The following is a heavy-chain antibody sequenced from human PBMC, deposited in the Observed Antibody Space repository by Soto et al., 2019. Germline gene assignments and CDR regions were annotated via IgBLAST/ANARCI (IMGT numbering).Heavy chain of an antibody. Sequence: EVQLVESGGGLVQPGGSLRLSCAASGFTFSLYSMSWVRQAPGKGLEWVSYISRSSTGIHYADSVKGRFTISRDDATNSMHLQMKSLRDGDTGVYYCARAVTWGLDVWGQGTTVSISS. D-gene: IGHD3-10*01. CDR2: ISRSSTGI. J-gene: IGHJ6*02. V-gene: IGHV3-48*02. CDR1: GFTFSLYS. CDR3: ARAVTWGLDV.